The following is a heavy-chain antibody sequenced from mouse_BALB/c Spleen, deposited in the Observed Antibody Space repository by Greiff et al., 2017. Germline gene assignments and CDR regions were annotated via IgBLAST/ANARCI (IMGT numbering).Heavy chain of an antibody. CDR3: ARGQSTMITTGAMDY. J-gene: IGHJ4*01. Sequence: DVMLVESGGGLVKPGGSLKLSCAASGFTFSDYYMYWVRQTPEKRLEWVATISDGGSYTYYPDSVKGRFTISRDNAKNNLYLQMSSLKSEDTAMYYCARGQSTMITTGAMDYWGQGTSVTVSS. V-gene: IGHV5-4*02. D-gene: IGHD2-4*01. CDR2: ISDGGSYT. CDR1: GFTFSDYY.